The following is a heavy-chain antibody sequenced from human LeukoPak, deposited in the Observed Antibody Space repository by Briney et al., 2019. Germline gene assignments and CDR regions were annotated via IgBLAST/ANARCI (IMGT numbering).Heavy chain of an antibody. CDR1: GGSISSGGYY. J-gene: IGHJ4*02. D-gene: IGHD5-12*01. CDR2: IYHSGST. Sequence: SETLSLTCTVSGGSISSGGYYWSWIRQPPGKGLEWIGYIYHSGSTYYNPSLKSRVTISVDRSKNQFSLKLSSVTAADTAVYYCARDSGYSGYDPYYFDYWGQGTLVTVSS. CDR3: ARDSGYSGYDPYYFDY. V-gene: IGHV4-30-2*01.